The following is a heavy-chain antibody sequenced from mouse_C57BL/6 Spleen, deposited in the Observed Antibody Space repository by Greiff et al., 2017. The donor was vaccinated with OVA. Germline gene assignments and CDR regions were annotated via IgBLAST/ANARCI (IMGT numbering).Heavy chain of an antibody. D-gene: IGHD1-1*01. J-gene: IGHJ1*03. Sequence: VQLQQSGAELVRPGASVTLSCKASGYTFTDYEMHWVKQTPVHGLEWIGAIDPETGGTAYNQKFKGKAILTAAKSSSTAYMERRSLTSEDSAVYYCTSSYYYGSSDWYFDVWGTGTTVTVSS. CDR2: IDPETGGT. V-gene: IGHV1-15*01. CDR1: GYTFTDYE. CDR3: TSSYYYGSSDWYFDV.